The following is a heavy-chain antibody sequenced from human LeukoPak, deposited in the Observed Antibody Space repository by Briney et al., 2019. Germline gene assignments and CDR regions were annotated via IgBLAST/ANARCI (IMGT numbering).Heavy chain of an antibody. CDR1: GFTFSSYW. J-gene: IGHJ4*02. CDR2: INLGGSSI. Sequence: PGGSLRLSCAAFGFTFSSYWMHWVRQVPGKGLVWVARINLGGSSITYADSVKGRFTISRDNAKNTLYLQMDSPRAEDTGVYYCARSNQADDYGGQGTLVTVSS. V-gene: IGHV3-74*01. CDR3: ARSNQADDY. D-gene: IGHD1-14*01.